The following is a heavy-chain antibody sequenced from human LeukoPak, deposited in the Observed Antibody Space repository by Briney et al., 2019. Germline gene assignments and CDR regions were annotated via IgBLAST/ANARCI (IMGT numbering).Heavy chain of an antibody. D-gene: IGHD3-22*01. Sequence: GGSLRLSCAASGFIFDDYAMHWVRQAPGKGLEWVSGISSNSGGIDYADSVKGRLTISRDNAKNSLFLEMNSLRPEDTAFYYCAKDVQMTSNAYYNYFDYWGQGTLVTVSS. CDR1: GFIFDDYA. CDR3: AKDVQMTSNAYYNYFDY. CDR2: ISSNSGGI. V-gene: IGHV3-9*01. J-gene: IGHJ4*02.